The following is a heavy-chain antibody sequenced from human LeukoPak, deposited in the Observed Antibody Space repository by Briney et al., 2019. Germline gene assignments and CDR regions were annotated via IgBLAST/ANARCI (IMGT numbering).Heavy chain of an antibody. Sequence: SETLSLTCTVSGGSISSSTYYWGWIRQPPGKGLEWIGNIYYSGRTYYNPSLKSRVTISVDTSKNHFSLKLSSVTAADTAVYHCVWGSAWYYFDYWGQGTLVTVSS. CDR1: GGSISSSTYY. J-gene: IGHJ4*02. CDR3: VWGSAWYYFDY. D-gene: IGHD6-19*01. V-gene: IGHV4-39*02. CDR2: IYYSGRT.